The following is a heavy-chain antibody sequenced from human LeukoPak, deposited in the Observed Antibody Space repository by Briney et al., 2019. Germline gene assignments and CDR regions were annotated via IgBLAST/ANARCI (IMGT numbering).Heavy chain of an antibody. CDR1: GGSFSGYY. D-gene: IGHD5-12*01. V-gene: IGHV4-34*01. Sequence: PSETLSLTCAVYGGSFSGYYWSWIRQPPGKGLEWIGEINHSGSTNYNPSLKSRVTISKDTSKSHFSLKLSSVTAADTAVYYCARIEGSSGHGAFDYWGQGTLVTVSS. J-gene: IGHJ4*02. CDR2: INHSGST. CDR3: ARIEGSSGHGAFDY.